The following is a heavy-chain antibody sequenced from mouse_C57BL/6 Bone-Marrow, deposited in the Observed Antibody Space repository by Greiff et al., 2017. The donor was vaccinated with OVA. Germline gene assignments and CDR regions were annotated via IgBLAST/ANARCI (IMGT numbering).Heavy chain of an antibody. V-gene: IGHV1-15*01. Sequence: VQLQQSGAELVRPGASVTLSCKASGYTFTDYEMHWVKQTPVHGLEWIGAIDPETGGTAYNQKFKGKAILTADKSSSTAYMELRSLTSEDSAVYYCNYYYGYWYFDVWGTGTTVTVSS. J-gene: IGHJ1*03. CDR2: IDPETGGT. D-gene: IGHD1-1*01. CDR3: NYYYGYWYFDV. CDR1: GYTFTDYE.